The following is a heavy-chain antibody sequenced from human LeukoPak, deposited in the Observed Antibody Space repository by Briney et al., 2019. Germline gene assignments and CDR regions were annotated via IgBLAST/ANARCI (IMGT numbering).Heavy chain of an antibody. CDR3: AIAPLAAARIGPWSGFDP. D-gene: IGHD6-13*01. V-gene: IGHV3-23*01. CDR2: ISGSGGST. CDR1: GFSFRSYA. J-gene: IGHJ5*02. Sequence: VGSLRLSYAASGFSFRSYAISWVRQAPGKGLEWVSAISGSGGSTYYADSVNGRFTISRDNSKNTLYLQMIGLRAEDTAVYYCAIAPLAAARIGPWSGFDPWGQGTLVTVSS.